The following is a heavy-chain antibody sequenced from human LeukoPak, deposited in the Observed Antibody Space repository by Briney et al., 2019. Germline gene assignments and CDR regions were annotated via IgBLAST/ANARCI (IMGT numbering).Heavy chain of an antibody. CDR3: AKAKRPWQQLYDY. CDR2: ISGSGGST. V-gene: IGHV3-23*01. Sequence: QPGGSLRLSCAASGFTFSSYAMSWVRQAPGKGLEWDSAISGSGGSTYYADSVKGRFTISRDNSKNTLYLQMNSLRAEDTAVYYCAKAKRPWQQLYDYWGQGTLVTVSS. CDR1: GFTFSSYA. D-gene: IGHD6-13*01. J-gene: IGHJ4*02.